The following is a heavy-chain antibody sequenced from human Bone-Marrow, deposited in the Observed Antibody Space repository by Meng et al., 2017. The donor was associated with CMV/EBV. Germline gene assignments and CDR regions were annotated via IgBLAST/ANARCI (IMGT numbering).Heavy chain of an antibody. J-gene: IGHJ4*02. CDR2: ISYDGSNK. CDR1: GFTFSSYA. Sequence: GGSLRLSCAASGFTFSSYAMHWVRQAPGKGLEWVAVISYDGSNKYYADSVKGRFTISRDNSKNTLYLQMNSLRAEDTAVYYCARAPSLLWFGEFDDWGQGTLVTVSS. V-gene: IGHV3-30-3*01. CDR3: ARAPSLLWFGEFDD. D-gene: IGHD3-10*01.